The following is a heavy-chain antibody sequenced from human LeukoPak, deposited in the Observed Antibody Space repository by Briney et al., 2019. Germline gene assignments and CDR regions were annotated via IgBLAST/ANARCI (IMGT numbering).Heavy chain of an antibody. Sequence: GGSLRLSCAASGFTFSSYGMNWVRQAPGKGLEWVSSISSSSTYINYADSVKGRFTISRDNAKNSLYLQMNSLRAEDTALYYCARVAQTASTRPKWDFDYWGQGTLVTVSS. CDR3: ARVAQTASTRPKWDFDY. CDR2: ISSSSTYI. J-gene: IGHJ4*02. D-gene: IGHD6-6*01. CDR1: GFTFSSYG. V-gene: IGHV3-21*01.